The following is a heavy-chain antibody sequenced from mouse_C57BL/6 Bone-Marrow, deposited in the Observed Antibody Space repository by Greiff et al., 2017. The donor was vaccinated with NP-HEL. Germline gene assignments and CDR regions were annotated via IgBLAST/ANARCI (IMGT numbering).Heavy chain of an antibody. CDR3: NSQLRLPFAY. Sequence: EVQLVESGGGLVQPGGSMKLSCVASGFTFSNYWMNWVRQSPEKGLEWVAQIRLKSDNYATHYAESVKGRFTISRDDSKSSVYLQMNNLRAEDTGIYYCNSQLRLPFAYWGQGTLVTVSA. CDR2: IRLKSDNYAT. D-gene: IGHD3-2*02. V-gene: IGHV6-3*01. J-gene: IGHJ3*01. CDR1: GFTFSNYW.